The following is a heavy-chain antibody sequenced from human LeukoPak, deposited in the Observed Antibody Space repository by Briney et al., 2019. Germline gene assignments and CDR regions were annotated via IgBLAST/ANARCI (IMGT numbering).Heavy chain of an antibody. CDR1: GFTFSSYA. Sequence: GGSLRLSCAASGFTFSSYAMSWVRQAPGKGLKWVSAISGSGGSTYYADSVKGRFTISRDNSKNTLYLQMNSLRAEDTAVYYCAKVLSSYYYDSSGYYGSFDYWGQGTLVTVSS. CDR3: AKVLSSYYYDSSGYYGSFDY. V-gene: IGHV3-23*01. J-gene: IGHJ4*02. D-gene: IGHD3-22*01. CDR2: ISGSGGST.